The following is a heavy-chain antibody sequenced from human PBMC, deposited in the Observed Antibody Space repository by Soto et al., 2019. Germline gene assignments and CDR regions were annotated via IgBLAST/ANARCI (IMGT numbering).Heavy chain of an antibody. J-gene: IGHJ4*02. D-gene: IGHD2-21*02. CDR1: GGSISSYY. CDR3: ARTDCGGDCSPFDY. Sequence: SETLSLTCTVSGGSISSYYWSWIRQPPGKGLEWIGYIYYSGSTNYNPSLKSRVTISVDTSKNQFSLKLSSVTAADTAVYYCARTDCGGDCSPFDYWGQGTLVTVSS. V-gene: IGHV4-59*01. CDR2: IYYSGST.